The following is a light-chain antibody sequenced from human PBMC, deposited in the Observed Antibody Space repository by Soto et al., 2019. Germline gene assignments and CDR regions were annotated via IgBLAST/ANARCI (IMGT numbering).Light chain of an antibody. J-gene: IGLJ2*01. Sequence: QPVLTQSPSASASLGVSVKLTCTLSSGHSSYAIAWHQQQPEKGPRFLMNLNSDGSHRKGDGIPDRFSGSSSGAERYLTISSLQSEDEADYYCQTWGTGIVVFGGGTKVTVL. CDR1: SGHSSYA. V-gene: IGLV4-69*01. CDR2: LNSDGSH. CDR3: QTWGTGIVV.